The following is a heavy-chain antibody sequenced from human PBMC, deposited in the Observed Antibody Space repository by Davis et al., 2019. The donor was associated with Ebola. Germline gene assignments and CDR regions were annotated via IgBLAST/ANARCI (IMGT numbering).Heavy chain of an antibody. D-gene: IGHD3-16*01. CDR1: GGSVSSGFYY. V-gene: IGHV4-61*01. J-gene: IGHJ4*02. CDR3: ARDEGQGENY. CDR2: IHNSGST. Sequence: PSETLSLTCTVSGGSVSSGFYYWSWIRQPPGKGLEWIGYIHNSGSTNYKPSLKSRVTISVDTSKNQFSLKLSSVTAADTAVYYCARDEGQGENYWGQGTLVTVSS.